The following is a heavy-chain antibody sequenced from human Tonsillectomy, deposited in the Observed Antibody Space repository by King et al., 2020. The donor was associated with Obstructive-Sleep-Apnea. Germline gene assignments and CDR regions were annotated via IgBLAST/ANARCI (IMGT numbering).Heavy chain of an antibody. J-gene: IGHJ2*01. Sequence: VQLVESGGGLKHPGGSLRLSCAASGFTFSSNVMSWVRQAPGKGLEWVSGISGSGGSTYYADSGKGRFTISRDNSKNTLYLQINSLRPEDTAVYYCAKDSELLGSWGDWYFDLWGRGTLVTVSS. D-gene: IGHD3-16*01. CDR2: ISGSGGST. V-gene: IGHV3-23*04. CDR3: AKDSELLGSWGDWYFDL. CDR1: GFTFSSNV.